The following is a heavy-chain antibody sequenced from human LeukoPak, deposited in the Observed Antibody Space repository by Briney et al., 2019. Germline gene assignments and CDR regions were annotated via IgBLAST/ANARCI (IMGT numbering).Heavy chain of an antibody. CDR3: TRESGAFSPFGF. CDR1: GGSILTTNW. J-gene: IGHJ4*02. Sequence: SGTLSLTCAVSGGSILTTNWWSWVRQPPGKGLEWIGEVHLSGASNYNPSLKSRVNMSIDKSKNQLSLELTSVTAADTAIYYCTRESGAFSPFGFWGQGTLVTVSS. D-gene: IGHD1-26*01. V-gene: IGHV4-4*02. CDR2: VHLSGAS.